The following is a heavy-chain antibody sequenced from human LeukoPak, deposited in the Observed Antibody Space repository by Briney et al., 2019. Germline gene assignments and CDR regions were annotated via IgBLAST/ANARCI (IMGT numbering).Heavy chain of an antibody. J-gene: IGHJ5*02. CDR1: GYSFTSYW. Sequence: GESLKISCQGSGYSFTSYWIGWVRQMPGKGLEWMGIIYPGDSDTRYSPSFQGQVTISADKSISTAYLQWSSLKASDTAMYYCARHWRYCSSTSCQNWFDPWGQGTLVTVSS. V-gene: IGHV5-51*01. D-gene: IGHD2-2*01. CDR2: IYPGDSDT. CDR3: ARHWRYCSSTSCQNWFDP.